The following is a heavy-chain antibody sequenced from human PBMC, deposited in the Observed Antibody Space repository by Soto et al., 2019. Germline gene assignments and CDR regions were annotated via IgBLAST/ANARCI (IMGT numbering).Heavy chain of an antibody. Sequence: PGGSLRLSCAASGFTFSSYAMHWVRQAPGKGLEWVAVISYDGSNKYYADSVKGRFTISRDNSKNTLYLQMNSLRAEDTAVYYCERSIPSGYSYGPFDYWGQGTLVTVYS. V-gene: IGHV3-30-3*01. CDR1: GFTFSSYA. D-gene: IGHD5-18*01. CDR3: ERSIPSGYSYGPFDY. J-gene: IGHJ4*02. CDR2: ISYDGSNK.